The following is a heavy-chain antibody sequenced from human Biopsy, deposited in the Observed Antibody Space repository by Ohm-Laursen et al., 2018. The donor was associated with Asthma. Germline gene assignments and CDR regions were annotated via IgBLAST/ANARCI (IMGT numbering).Heavy chain of an antibody. J-gene: IGHJ1*01. CDR3: VRGEEVAGTYFKD. D-gene: IGHD6-19*01. CDR2: INYRGDT. CDR1: GGSFTHYF. V-gene: IGHV4-34*01. Sequence: GTLSLTCAISGGSFTHYFWMWIRQPPGKGLEWIGEINYRGDTNYNPSLESRVSISVDTSTYRFSLRLNSVTAVDTAVYYCVRGEEVAGTYFKDWDQGTRVTVSS.